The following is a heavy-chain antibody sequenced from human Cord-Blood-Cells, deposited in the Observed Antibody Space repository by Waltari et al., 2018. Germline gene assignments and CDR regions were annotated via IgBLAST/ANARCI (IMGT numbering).Heavy chain of an antibody. CDR1: GFTFSSYG. Sequence: QVQLVESGGGVVQPGRSLRLSCAASGFTFSSYGMHWVRQAPGKGLEWVAVIWYDGSNKYYADSVKGRFTISRDNSNNTLYLQMNSLRAEDTAVYYCARGYSGYDPYYFDYWGQGTLVTVSS. J-gene: IGHJ4*02. V-gene: IGHV3-33*01. CDR2: IWYDGSNK. CDR3: ARGYSGYDPYYFDY. D-gene: IGHD5-12*01.